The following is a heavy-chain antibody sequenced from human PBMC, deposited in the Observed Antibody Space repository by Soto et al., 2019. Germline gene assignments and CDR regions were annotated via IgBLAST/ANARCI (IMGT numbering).Heavy chain of an antibody. V-gene: IGHV4-59*01. CDR2: IYYSGST. CDR3: ARGHDILTGYYKGYFDY. CDR1: GGSISSYY. Sequence: SETLSLTCTVSGGSISSYYWSWIRQPPGKGLEWIGYIYYSGSTNYNPSLKSRVTISVDTSKNQFSLKLSSVTAADTAVYYCARGHDILTGYYKGYFDYWGQGTLVTSPQ. J-gene: IGHJ4*02. D-gene: IGHD3-9*01.